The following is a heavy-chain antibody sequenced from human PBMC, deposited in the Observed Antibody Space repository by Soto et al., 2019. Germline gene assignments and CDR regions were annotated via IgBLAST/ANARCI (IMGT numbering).Heavy chain of an antibody. V-gene: IGHV4-59*08. D-gene: IGHD6-13*01. CDR1: GGSISSYY. CDR2: IYYSGST. CDR3: ARHSSSCPGGFDY. J-gene: IGHJ4*02. Sequence: SETLSLTCTVAGGSISSYYWSWIRQPPGKGLEWIGYIYYSGSTNYNPSLKSRVTISVDTSKNQFSLKLSSVTAADTAVYYCARHSSSCPGGFDYWGQGTLVTVSS.